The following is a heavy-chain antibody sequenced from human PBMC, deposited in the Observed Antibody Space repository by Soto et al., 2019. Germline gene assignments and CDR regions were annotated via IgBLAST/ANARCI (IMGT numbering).Heavy chain of an antibody. V-gene: IGHV1-3*05. CDR2: INAGNGNT. CDR1: GYTFTSYA. J-gene: IGHJ4*02. D-gene: IGHD1-20*01. CDR3: ARGITLPTPLDY. Sequence: QVQLVQSGAEEKKPGASVKVSCKASGYTFTSYAMHWVRQAPGQRLEWMGWINAGNGNTKYSQKFQGRVTITRDTSASTASMELSSLSSKDTAVYYCARGITLPTPLDYWGQGTLVTVSS.